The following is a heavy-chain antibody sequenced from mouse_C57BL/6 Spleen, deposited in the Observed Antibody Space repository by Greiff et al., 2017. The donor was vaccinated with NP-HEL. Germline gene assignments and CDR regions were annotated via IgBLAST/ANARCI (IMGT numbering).Heavy chain of an antibody. CDR3: ARSTMITTRGYYYAMDY. Sequence: VKLMESGPELVKPGASVKISCKASGYAFSSSWMNWVKQRPGKGLEWIGRIYPGDGDTNYNGKFKGKATLTADKSSSTAYMQLSSLTSEDSAGYVCARSTMITTRGYYYAMDYWGQGTSVTVSS. CDR2: IYPGDGDT. J-gene: IGHJ4*01. D-gene: IGHD2-4*01. V-gene: IGHV1-82*01. CDR1: GYAFSSSW.